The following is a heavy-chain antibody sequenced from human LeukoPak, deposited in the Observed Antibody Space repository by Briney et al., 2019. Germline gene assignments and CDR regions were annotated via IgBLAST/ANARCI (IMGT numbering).Heavy chain of an antibody. CDR3: AKHPTAPWDSSDFQKASHFDD. D-gene: IGHD3-22*01. CDR2: ISGSGGST. V-gene: IGHV3-23*01. CDR1: GFAFSSYG. J-gene: IGHJ4*02. Sequence: GGSLRLSCAASGFAFSSYGMSWVRQAPGKGLEWVSGISGSGGSTYYADSVKGRITNSRDSSKNTMYLKMNSLRAEDTPVYYCAKHPTAPWDSSDFQKASHFDDWGQGTLVTVSS.